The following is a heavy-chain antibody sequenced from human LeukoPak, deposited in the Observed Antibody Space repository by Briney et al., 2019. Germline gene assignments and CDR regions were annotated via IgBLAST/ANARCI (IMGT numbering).Heavy chain of an antibody. CDR3: ARRHSSSWFLDY. J-gene: IGHJ4*02. CDR2: IYYSGST. D-gene: IGHD6-13*01. CDR1: GGSISSYY. Sequence: SETLSLTCTVSGGSISSYYWSWIRQPPGKGLEWIGYIYYSGSTNYNPSLKSRVTISVDTSKNQFSLKLSSVTAADTAVYYCARRHSSSWFLDYRGQGILVTVSS. V-gene: IGHV4-59*08.